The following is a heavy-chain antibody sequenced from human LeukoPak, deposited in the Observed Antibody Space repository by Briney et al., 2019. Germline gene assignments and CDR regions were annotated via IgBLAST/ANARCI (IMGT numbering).Heavy chain of an antibody. J-gene: IGHJ5*02. CDR3: ARFRQQLTGFDP. V-gene: IGHV4-39*07. CDR2: IYYSGRT. CDR1: GGSISSSSYY. D-gene: IGHD6-13*01. Sequence: SETLSLTCTVSGGSISSSSYYWGWIRQPPGKGMEWIGSIYYSGRTYYNPSLKSRVTISIDTSKNQFSLKVNSVTAADTAVYYCARFRQQLTGFDPWGQGTLVTVSS.